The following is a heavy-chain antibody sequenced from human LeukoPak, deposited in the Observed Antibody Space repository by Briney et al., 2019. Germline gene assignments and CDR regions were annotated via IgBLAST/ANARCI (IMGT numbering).Heavy chain of an antibody. CDR1: GGSFSGYY. Sequence: PSETLSLTCAVYGGSFSGYYWSWIRQPPGRGLEWIGEINHSGSTNYNPSLKSRVTISVDTSKNQFSLKLSSVTAADTAVYYCAKSNGYGLVDIWGQGTMVTVSS. J-gene: IGHJ3*02. CDR2: INHSGST. D-gene: IGHD3-10*01. V-gene: IGHV4-34*01. CDR3: AKSNGYGLVDI.